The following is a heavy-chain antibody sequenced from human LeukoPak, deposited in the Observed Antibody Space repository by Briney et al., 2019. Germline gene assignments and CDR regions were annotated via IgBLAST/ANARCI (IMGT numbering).Heavy chain of an antibody. Sequence: SETLSLTCTVSGGSISSSSYYWGWIHQPPGKGLEWIAYISDIGSINYNPSLKSRVTISLDTSKNQFSLKLSSVTAADTAVYYCAGHHPRNTVDFWGQGTLVTVSS. CDR2: ISDIGSI. CDR3: AGHHPRNTVDF. J-gene: IGHJ4*02. V-gene: IGHV4-61*05. D-gene: IGHD2/OR15-2a*01. CDR1: GGSISSSSYY.